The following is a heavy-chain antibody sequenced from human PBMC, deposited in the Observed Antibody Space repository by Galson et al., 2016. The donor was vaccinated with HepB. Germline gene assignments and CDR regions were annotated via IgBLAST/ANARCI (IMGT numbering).Heavy chain of an antibody. CDR3: SRNPAPLMYAFDI. V-gene: IGHV6-1*01. CDR2: TYYRSKWYN. J-gene: IGHJ3*02. CDR1: GDSVASNSGG. D-gene: IGHD2-8*01. Sequence: CAISGDSVASNSGGWNWIRQSPSRGLEWLGRTYYRSKWYNDYAVSVKSRITINPDTSKNQFSLQLNSVTPEYTAVYYCSRNPAPLMYAFDIWGQGTMVTVSS.